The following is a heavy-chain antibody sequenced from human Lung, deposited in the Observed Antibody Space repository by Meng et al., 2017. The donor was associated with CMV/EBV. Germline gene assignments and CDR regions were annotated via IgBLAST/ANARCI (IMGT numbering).Heavy chain of an antibody. D-gene: IGHD3-16*01. Sequence: SETLSLXCTVYGGSLGDYFWTWIRQPPGKGLEWIGEIDHSGSTKYNLSLKSRATISDDASKNQLSLKLRSLTAADTAVYYCARMIMNNYDYHFAMDVWGQGNXVNGSS. CDR2: IDHSGST. V-gene: IGHV4-34*01. CDR3: ARMIMNNYDYHFAMDV. J-gene: IGHJ6*02. CDR1: GGSLGDYF.